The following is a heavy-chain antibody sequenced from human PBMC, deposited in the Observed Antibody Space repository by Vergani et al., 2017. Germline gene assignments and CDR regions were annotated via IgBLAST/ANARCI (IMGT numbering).Heavy chain of an antibody. CDR2: IYNDGNT. Sequence: EVQLVETGGGLIQPGRSLRLSCAASGFSVSSYYMSWVRQAPGKGLEWVSVIYNDGNTYYTDSVKGRFTISRDNSKNTLCLQMNSLRVEDTAVYYCAKYLRDSTDGLPDSWGPGTLVIVSS. CDR3: AKYLRDSTDGLPDS. CDR1: GFSVSSYY. J-gene: IGHJ4*02. D-gene: IGHD2-21*02. V-gene: IGHV3-53*02.